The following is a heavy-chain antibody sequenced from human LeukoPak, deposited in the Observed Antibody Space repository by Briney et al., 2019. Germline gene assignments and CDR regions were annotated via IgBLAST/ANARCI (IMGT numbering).Heavy chain of an antibody. CDR2: ISSSGGST. J-gene: IGHJ6*02. V-gene: IGHV3-23*01. D-gene: IGHD6-13*01. CDR1: GFTFSSYA. Sequence: GGSLRLSCAASGFTFSSYAMSWGRQAPGKGLEWVSAISSSGGSTYYADSVKGRFTISRDNSKNTLYLQMNSLRAEDTAVYYCAKDRATEGYSSSWYDYYYYYGMDVWGQGTTVTVSS. CDR3: AKDRATEGYSSSWYDYYYYYGMDV.